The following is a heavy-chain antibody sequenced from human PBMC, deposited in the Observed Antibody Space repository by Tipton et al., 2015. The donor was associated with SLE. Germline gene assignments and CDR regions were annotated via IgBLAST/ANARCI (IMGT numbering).Heavy chain of an antibody. CDR1: GGSISSGAYY. J-gene: IGHJ4*02. CDR2: IYYSGST. CDR3: TRVGDSNSFVDY. V-gene: IGHV4-31*01. Sequence: TLSLTCTVSGGSISSGAYYWSWIRQLPGKGLEWIGYIYYSGSTHYNPSLKSPFTISTDTSKNQFSLMLSSVTASDTAVCYCTRVGDSNSFVDYWGQVPLVTVSS. D-gene: IGHD6-6*01.